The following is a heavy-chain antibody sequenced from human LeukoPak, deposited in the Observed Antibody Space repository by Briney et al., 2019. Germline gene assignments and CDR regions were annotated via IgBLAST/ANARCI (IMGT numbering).Heavy chain of an antibody. CDR2: IYHSGST. V-gene: IGHV4-30-2*01. CDR3: ATSGDILTGYYRD. D-gene: IGHD3-9*01. CDR1: GGSISSGGYS. Sequence: SETLSLTCAVSGGSISSGGYSWSWIRQPQGKGLEWIGYIYHSGSTYYNPSLKSRVTISVDRSKNQFSLKLSSVTAADTAVYYCATSGDILTGYYRDWGQGTLATVSS. J-gene: IGHJ4*02.